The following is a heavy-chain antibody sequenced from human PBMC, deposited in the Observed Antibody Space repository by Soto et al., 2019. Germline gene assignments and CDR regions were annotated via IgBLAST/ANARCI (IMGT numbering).Heavy chain of an antibody. CDR2: LYYSGST. D-gene: IGHD2-2*01. V-gene: IGHV4-39*01. CDR3: ARHSTYCTSTTCSVWWFDP. CDR1: GDSITSNSYS. J-gene: IGHJ5*02. Sequence: SETLSLTCTVSGDSITSNSYSWGWIRQPPGKELEWIGSLYYSGSTFYNPSLESRVTISVDTSKNQLSLRLSSVTAADTAVYYCARHSTYCTSTTCSVWWFDPWGQGTLVTVSS.